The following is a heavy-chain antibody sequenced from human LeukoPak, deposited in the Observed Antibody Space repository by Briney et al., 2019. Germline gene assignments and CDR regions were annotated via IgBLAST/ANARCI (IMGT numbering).Heavy chain of an antibody. D-gene: IGHD6-19*01. J-gene: IGHJ4*02. CDR1: GFTFSSYG. CDR2: ISYDGSNK. V-gene: IGHV3-30*18. CDR3: AKDGGSSGWYDDY. Sequence: GGSLRLSCAASGFTFSSYGMHWVRQAPGKGLEWVAVISYDGSNKYYADSVKGRFTISRDNSKNTVYLQMNSLRAEDTAVYYCAKDGGSSGWYDDYWGQGTLVTVSS.